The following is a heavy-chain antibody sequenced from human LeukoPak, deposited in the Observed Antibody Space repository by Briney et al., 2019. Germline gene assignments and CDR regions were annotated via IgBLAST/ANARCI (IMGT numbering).Heavy chain of an antibody. V-gene: IGHV3-23*01. D-gene: IGHD3-10*01. J-gene: IGHJ6*02. CDR3: ARVTPHPGNYYYYGMDV. CDR1: GFTFSSYA. Sequence: GGSLRLSCAASGFTFSSYAMSWVRQAPGKGLEWVSAISGSGGSTYYADSVKGRFTISRDNSKNTLYLQMNSLRAEDTAVYYCARVTPHPGNYYYYGMDVWGQGTTVTVSS. CDR2: ISGSGGST.